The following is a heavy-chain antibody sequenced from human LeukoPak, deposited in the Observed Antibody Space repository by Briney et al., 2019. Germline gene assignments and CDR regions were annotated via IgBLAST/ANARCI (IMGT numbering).Heavy chain of an antibody. Sequence: GGSLRLSCAASGFTFSSYGMHWVRQAPGKGLEWVAVIWYDGSNKYYADSVKGRFTISRDNSKNTLYLQMNSLRAEDTAVYYCAREVGGSYTLDGQFDYWGQGTLVTVSS. CDR1: GFTFSSYG. CDR2: IWYDGSNK. V-gene: IGHV3-33*01. D-gene: IGHD1-26*01. CDR3: AREVGGSYTLDGQFDY. J-gene: IGHJ4*02.